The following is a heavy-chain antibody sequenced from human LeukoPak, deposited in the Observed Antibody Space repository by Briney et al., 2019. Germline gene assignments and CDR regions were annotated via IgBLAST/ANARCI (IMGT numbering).Heavy chain of an antibody. CDR1: GYSISSGYY. V-gene: IGHV4-38-2*02. Sequence: SETLSLTCTVSGYSISSGYYWGWIRQPPGKGLEWIGSIYHSGSTYYNPSLKSRVTISVDTSKNQFSLKLSSVTAADTAVYYCARSLYYYGSDSFDIWGQGTMVTVSS. D-gene: IGHD3-10*01. J-gene: IGHJ3*02. CDR3: ARSLYYYGSDSFDI. CDR2: IYHSGST.